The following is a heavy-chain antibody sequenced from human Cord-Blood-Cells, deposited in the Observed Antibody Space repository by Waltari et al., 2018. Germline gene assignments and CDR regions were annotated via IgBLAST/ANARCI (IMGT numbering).Heavy chain of an antibody. CDR1: GGSFSGYY. CDR3: ARLGVVVPAAQRLYYFDY. D-gene: IGHD2-2*01. CDR2: INHSGST. J-gene: IGHJ4*02. Sequence: QVQLQQWGAGLLKPSETLSLTCAVYGGSFSGYYWSWIRQPPGTGREWIGEINHSGSTNYNPSLKSRVTISVDTSKNQFSLKLSSVTAADTAVYYCARLGVVVPAAQRLYYFDYWGQGTLVTVSS. V-gene: IGHV4-34*01.